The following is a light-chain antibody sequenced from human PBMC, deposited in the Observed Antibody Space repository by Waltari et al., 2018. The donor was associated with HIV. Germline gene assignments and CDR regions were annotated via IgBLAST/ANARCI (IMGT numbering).Light chain of an antibody. V-gene: IGKV3D-15*03. Sequence: MTRSPATLSVFPGDRGTLSCRASRNVGSYVAWYQQRTDQPPRLLVYGASVRATDIPARFSGSGSGLDFNLIIDDLHPDDCAISFCHQYHDWPRCTFGQGTRV. CDR3: HQYHDWPRCT. J-gene: IGKJ2*02. CDR1: RNVGSY. CDR2: GAS.